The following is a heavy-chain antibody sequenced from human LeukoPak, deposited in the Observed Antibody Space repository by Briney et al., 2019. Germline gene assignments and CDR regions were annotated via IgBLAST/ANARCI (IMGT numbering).Heavy chain of an antibody. V-gene: IGHV5-51*01. CDR2: LYPGDSDT. CDR1: GYSFTNYW. J-gene: IGHJ4*02. CDR3: ARHFSSAWFGY. Sequence: NAGEYLKIYCEASGYSFTNYWIAWVRQMPGKGLEWMGILYPGDSDTRYSPPFQGHVTISAAKSISPAYLHLTSLEASDTAMYYCARHFSSAWFGYWGQGNLVTVSS. D-gene: IGHD2-2*01.